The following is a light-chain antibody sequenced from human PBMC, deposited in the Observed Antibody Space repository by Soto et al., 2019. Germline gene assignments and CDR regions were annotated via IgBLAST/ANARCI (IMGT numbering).Light chain of an antibody. CDR2: AAS. J-gene: IGKJ2*01. Sequence: DIQMTQSPSSLSASVGDRVTITCRASQGISNYLAWYQQKPGKVPKLLIYAASTLQSGVPSRFSGSGSGPDFAVTIISLHPEDVASYCCQKNNSAPHTFGQGTKLEIK. CDR3: QKNNSAPHT. V-gene: IGKV1-27*01. CDR1: QGISNY.